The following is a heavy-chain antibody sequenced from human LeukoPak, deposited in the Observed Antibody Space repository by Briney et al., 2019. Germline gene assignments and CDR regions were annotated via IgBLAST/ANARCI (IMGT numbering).Heavy chain of an antibody. CDR3: ARDRGIAVAGGTSEY. Sequence: SVKVSCKTSGGTFSSSIFSWVRQAPGQGLEWMGEIIPIFNTANYAQKFQGRVTITADESTSTAYMELSSLRSEDTAVYYCARDRGIAVAGGTSEYWGQGTLVTVSS. D-gene: IGHD6-19*01. CDR2: IIPIFNTA. V-gene: IGHV1-69*13. CDR1: GGTFSSSI. J-gene: IGHJ4*02.